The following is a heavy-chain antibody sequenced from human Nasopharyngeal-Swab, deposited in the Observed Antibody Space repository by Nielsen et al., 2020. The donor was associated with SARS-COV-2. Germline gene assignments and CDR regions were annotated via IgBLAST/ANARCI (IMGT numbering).Heavy chain of an antibody. Sequence: VRQAPGKGLEWVSSISSSSSYIYYADSVKGRFTISRDNAKNSLYLQMNSLRAEDTAVYYCARHRFGIAVADSDYWGRGTLVTVSS. D-gene: IGHD6-19*01. J-gene: IGHJ4*02. CDR3: ARHRFGIAVADSDY. CDR2: ISSSSSYI. V-gene: IGHV3-21*01.